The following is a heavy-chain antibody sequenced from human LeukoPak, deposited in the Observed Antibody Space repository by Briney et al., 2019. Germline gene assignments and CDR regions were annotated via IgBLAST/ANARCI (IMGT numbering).Heavy chain of an antibody. J-gene: IGHJ3*02. CDR2: IYPGDSDT. V-gene: IGHV5-51*01. Sequence: HGESLKISCKGSGYSFTSYWSGWVRQMPGKGLECMGIIYPGDSDTRYSPSFQGQVTIAADKSISTAYLQWSSLKASDTAMYYCATTVLTHAFDIWGQGTMVTVSS. CDR3: ATTVLTHAFDI. CDR1: GYSFTSYW. D-gene: IGHD3-16*01.